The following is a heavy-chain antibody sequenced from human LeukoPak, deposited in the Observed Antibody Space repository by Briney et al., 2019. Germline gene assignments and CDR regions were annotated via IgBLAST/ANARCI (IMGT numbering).Heavy chain of an antibody. V-gene: IGHV4-59*01. CDR1: GGSISSYY. J-gene: IGHJ4*02. CDR3: TTGRGWLTDY. Sequence: SETLSLTCTAPGGSISSYYWSWIRQPPGKGLEWIGYIYCSGSTNYTPSLKSRVTISVDTSKNQFSLKLSSVTAADTAVYYCTTGRGWLTDYWGQGTLVTVSS. D-gene: IGHD5-24*01. CDR2: IYCSGST.